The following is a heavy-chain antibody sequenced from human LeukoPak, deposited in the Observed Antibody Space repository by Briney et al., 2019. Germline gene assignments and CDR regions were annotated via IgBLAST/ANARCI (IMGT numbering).Heavy chain of an antibody. V-gene: IGHV3-74*01. CDR1: GFTFSSYW. J-gene: IGHJ4*02. Sequence: GGSLRLSCAASGFTFSSYWMHWVRQAPGKGLVWVSRINSDGSSTSYADSVKGRFTISRDNAKNTLYLQMNSLRAEDTAVYYCAREIQEWVTMVRGVTARYPHDYFDYWGQGTLVTVSS. CDR2: INSDGSST. D-gene: IGHD3-10*01. CDR3: AREIQEWVTMVRGVTARYPHDYFDY.